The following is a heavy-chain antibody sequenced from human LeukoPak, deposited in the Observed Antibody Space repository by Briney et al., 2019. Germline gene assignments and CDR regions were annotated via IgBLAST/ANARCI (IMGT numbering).Heavy chain of an antibody. Sequence: ASVKVSCKASGYTFTSYGISWVRQAPGQGLEWMGWISAYNGNTNYAQKLQGRVTMTTDTSTSTAYMELRRLRSDDTAVYYRARDTAVAGTNWFDPWGQGTLVTVSS. D-gene: IGHD6-19*01. V-gene: IGHV1-18*04. CDR2: ISAYNGNT. CDR3: ARDTAVAGTNWFDP. CDR1: GYTFTSYG. J-gene: IGHJ5*02.